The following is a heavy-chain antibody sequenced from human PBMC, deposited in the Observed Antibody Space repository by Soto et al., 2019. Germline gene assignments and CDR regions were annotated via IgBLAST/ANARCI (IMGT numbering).Heavy chain of an antibody. CDR3: AREPRGNTNAYFDY. D-gene: IGHD1-7*01. J-gene: IGHJ4*02. CDR2: ISDDGSRD. V-gene: IGHV3-7*01. CDR1: GLTFSSYW. Sequence: EVQFVESGGGLVPPGGSLRLSCAVSGLTFSSYWMAWVRQTPEKGLEWIINISDDGSRDFYVDSVKGRFTVSRDNAKNLLYLQMNGLRDEDTGIYYCAREPRGNTNAYFDYWGQGTLVTVSS.